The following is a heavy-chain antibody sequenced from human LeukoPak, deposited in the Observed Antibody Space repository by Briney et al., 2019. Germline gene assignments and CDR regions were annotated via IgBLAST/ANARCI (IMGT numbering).Heavy chain of an antibody. CDR2: ISYDGSNK. Sequence: GTSLRLSCAASGFTFSTYAMHWVRQAPGKGLEWMAVISYDGSNKYYADSVKGRFTISRDSSKNTLYLQMNSLRAADTAVYYCARGSGYSYSFTGRERTKSRLDYWGQGTLVTVSS. J-gene: IGHJ4*02. D-gene: IGHD5-18*01. CDR3: ARGSGYSYSFTGRERTKSRLDY. CDR1: GFTFSTYA. V-gene: IGHV3-30*04.